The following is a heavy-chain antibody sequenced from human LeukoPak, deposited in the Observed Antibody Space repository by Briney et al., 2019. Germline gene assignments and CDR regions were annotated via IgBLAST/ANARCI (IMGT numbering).Heavy chain of an antibody. CDR1: GGSISSGGYY. CDR2: IYSTGST. V-gene: IGHV4-61*02. Sequence: SETLSLTCTVSGGSISSGGYYWSWIRQPAGKGLEYIGRIYSTGSTNYNPSLRSRVTISVDTSKNHFSLKLSSVTAADTAVYYCARDQTYSGSGIYTYFDYWGQGIQVTVST. D-gene: IGHD3-10*01. J-gene: IGHJ4*02. CDR3: ARDQTYSGSGIYTYFDY.